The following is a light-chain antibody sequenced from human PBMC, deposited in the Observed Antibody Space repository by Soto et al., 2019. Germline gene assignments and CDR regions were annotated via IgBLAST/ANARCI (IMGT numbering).Light chain of an antibody. J-gene: IGKJ4*01. CDR3: QQYNHWPPRT. CDR2: GAS. CDR1: QSVGRN. V-gene: IGKV3-15*01. Sequence: EIVMTQSPATLSVSPGERATLSCRASQSVGRNLAWYQQKPGQAPRLLIYGASTGATGIPARFSGSGSGTEFTLPISSLQSEDFAIYSCQQYNHWPPRTFGGGTKVEIK.